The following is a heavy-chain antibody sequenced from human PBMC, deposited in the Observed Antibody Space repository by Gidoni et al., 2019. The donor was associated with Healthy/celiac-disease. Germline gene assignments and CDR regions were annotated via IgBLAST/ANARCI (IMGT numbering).Heavy chain of an antibody. CDR3: ARDGDTAMVNFDY. CDR2: IIPILGIA. V-gene: IGHV1-69*04. Sequence: QVQLVQSGAEVKKPGSSVKVSCKASGGTFSSYAISWVRQAPGQGLEWMGRIIPILGIANYAQKFQGRVTITADKSTSTAYMELSSLRSEDTAVYYCARDGDTAMVNFDYWGQGTLVTVSS. J-gene: IGHJ4*02. D-gene: IGHD5-18*01. CDR1: GGTFSSYA.